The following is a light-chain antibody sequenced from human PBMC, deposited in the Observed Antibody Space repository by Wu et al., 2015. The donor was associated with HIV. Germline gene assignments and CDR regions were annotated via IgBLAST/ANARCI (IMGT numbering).Light chain of an antibody. CDR2: AAS. V-gene: IGKV3-15*01. J-gene: IGKJ2*03. CDR3: QQYNNWPPMYS. CDR1: QSISTH. Sequence: RVMTQSPATLSVSPGERVTLSCRASQSISTHLAWYQQKPGQAPRLLIYAASTRATGIPVRFSGAGSGTEFTLTISSLQSEDFAVYYCQQYNNWPPMYSFGQGTKLEIK.